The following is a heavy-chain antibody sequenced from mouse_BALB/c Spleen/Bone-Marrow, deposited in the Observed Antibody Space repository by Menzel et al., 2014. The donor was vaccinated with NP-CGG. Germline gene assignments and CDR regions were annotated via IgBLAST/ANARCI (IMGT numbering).Heavy chain of an antibody. CDR1: GYTFTNYT. Sequence: QVQLQQSGAELARPGASVKMSCKASGYTFTNYTMQWIRQRPGQGLEWIGNKVPSSDYTNYNQNFKDKATLTADKSSSTAYMQLNSLTSEDFAVYYCARAPLSLALFAYWGRGTLVTVSA. V-gene: IGHV1-4*01. CDR2: KVPSSDYT. CDR3: ARAPLSLALFAY. J-gene: IGHJ3*01. D-gene: IGHD6-1*01.